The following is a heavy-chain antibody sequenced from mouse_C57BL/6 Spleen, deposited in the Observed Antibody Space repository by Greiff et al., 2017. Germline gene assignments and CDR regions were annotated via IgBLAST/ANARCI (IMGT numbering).Heavy chain of an antibody. CDR3: ARLEGGGYYGNYAMDY. CDR2: IDPNSGGT. CDR1: GYTFTSYW. J-gene: IGHJ4*01. V-gene: IGHV1-72*01. Sequence: VQLQQPGAELVKPGASVKLSCKASGYTFTSYWMHWVKQRPGRGLEWIGRIDPNSGGTKYNEKFKSKATLTVDKPSSTAYMQLSSLTSEDSAVYYCARLEGGGYYGNYAMDYWGQGTSVTVSS. D-gene: IGHD1-1*01.